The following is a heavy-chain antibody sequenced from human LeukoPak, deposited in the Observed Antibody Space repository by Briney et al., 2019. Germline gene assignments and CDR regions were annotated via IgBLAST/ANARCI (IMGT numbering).Heavy chain of an antibody. V-gene: IGHV3-64*01. Sequence: PGGSLRLSCAPSGFTFSSYAMHWVRQAPGKGLEYVSAISSNGGSTISRDNSKNTLYLQMGSLRAEDMAVYYCARATRGELFDFWGEGTLLTVSS. CDR3: ARATRGELFDF. CDR2: ISSNGG. CDR1: GFTFSSYA. J-gene: IGHJ4*02. D-gene: IGHD1-26*01.